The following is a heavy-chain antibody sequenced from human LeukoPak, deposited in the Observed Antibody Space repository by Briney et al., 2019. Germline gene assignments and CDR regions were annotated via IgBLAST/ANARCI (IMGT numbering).Heavy chain of an antibody. CDR1: GYTFTGYY. CDR2: INPNSGGT. J-gene: IGHJ6*03. CDR3: ASVVYYGSGSYYSHDYYYMDV. V-gene: IGHV1-2*02. Sequence: ASVKVSCKASGYTFTGYYMHWVRQAPGQGLEWMGWINPNSGGTNYAQKFQGRVTMTRDTSISTAYMELSRLRSDDTAVYYCASVVYYGSGSYYSHDYYYMDVWGKGTTVTVSS. D-gene: IGHD3-10*01.